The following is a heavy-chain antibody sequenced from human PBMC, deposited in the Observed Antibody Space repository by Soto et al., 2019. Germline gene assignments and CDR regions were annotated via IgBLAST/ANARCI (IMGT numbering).Heavy chain of an antibody. D-gene: IGHD1-26*01. V-gene: IGHV3-74*01. J-gene: IGHJ4*02. CDR1: GFTFSGYG. CDR2: INSDGSIP. CDR3: QRVRDTTWN. Sequence: GGSXRLFCASSGFTFSGYGMHWVRQVKGKGLVWVSRINSDGSIPGYADSVKGRFTISRENAKKTLYLQMSNLRVEDTDVYFCQRVRDTTWNWGQGTLVTVSS.